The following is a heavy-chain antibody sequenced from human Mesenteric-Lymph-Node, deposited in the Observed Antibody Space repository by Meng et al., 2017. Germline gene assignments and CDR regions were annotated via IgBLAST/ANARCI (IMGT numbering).Heavy chain of an antibody. Sequence: GESLKIFCAASGFTFSSYAMHWVRQAPGKGLEWVAVISYDGSSKYYADSVKGRFTISRDNSKNTLYLQMNSLRAEDTAVYYCARDKLGYSYGLDYWGQGTLVTVSS. CDR2: ISYDGSSK. J-gene: IGHJ4*02. D-gene: IGHD5-18*01. CDR3: ARDKLGYSYGLDY. V-gene: IGHV3-30*04. CDR1: GFTFSSYA.